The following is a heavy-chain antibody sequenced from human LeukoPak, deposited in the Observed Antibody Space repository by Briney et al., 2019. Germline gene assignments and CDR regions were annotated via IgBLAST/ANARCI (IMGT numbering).Heavy chain of an antibody. V-gene: IGHV3-15*01. D-gene: IGHD4-11*01. CDR1: GFTFSNAW. Sequence: GGSLRLSCAASGFTFSNAWMSWVRQAPGKGLEWVGRIKSKTDGGTTDYAAPVKGRFTISRDDSKNTLYLQMNSLKTEDTAVYYCTTDGRTVTTSYYYYYMDVWGKGTTVTVSS. CDR2: IKSKTDGGTT. J-gene: IGHJ6*03. CDR3: TTDGRTVTTSYYYYYMDV.